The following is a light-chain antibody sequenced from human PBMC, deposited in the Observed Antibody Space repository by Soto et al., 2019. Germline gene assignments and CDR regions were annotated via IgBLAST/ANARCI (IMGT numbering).Light chain of an antibody. CDR3: QQYNNWPFS. Sequence: EMVMTQSTATLSVSPREIATLSCSAVHVVTTNFAWYQQKSGQSPRLLIYDVSIRATGVPARFSGTGSETDFTLTISGLQSEDSAVYFCQQYNNWPFSFGQGTRLEIK. CDR1: HVVTTN. CDR2: DVS. J-gene: IGKJ5*01. V-gene: IGKV3-15*01.